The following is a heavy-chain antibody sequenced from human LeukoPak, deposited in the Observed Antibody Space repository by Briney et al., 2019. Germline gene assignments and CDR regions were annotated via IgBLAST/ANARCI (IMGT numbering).Heavy chain of an antibody. CDR1: GFNFSSYW. CDR3: ARVSSWYKAGRGNFDY. D-gene: IGHD6-13*01. Sequence: GGSLRLSCAASGFNFSSYWMSWVRQAPGKGLEWVANIKQDGSEKYYVDSVKGRFTISRDNAKNSLYLQMNSLRAEDTAVYYCARVSSWYKAGRGNFDYWGRGTLVTVSS. J-gene: IGHJ4*02. CDR2: IKQDGSEK. V-gene: IGHV3-7*01.